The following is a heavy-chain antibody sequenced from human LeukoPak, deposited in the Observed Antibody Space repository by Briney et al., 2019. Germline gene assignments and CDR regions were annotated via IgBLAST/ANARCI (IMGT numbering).Heavy chain of an antibody. J-gene: IGHJ3*02. CDR2: INHSGST. CDR3: ARGRRVLPDAFDI. D-gene: IGHD3-10*01. Sequence: PSETLSLTCAVYGGSFSGYYWSWIHQPPGKGLEWIGEINHSGSTNYNPSLKSRVTISVDTSKNPFSLKLSSVTAADTAVYYCARGRRVLPDAFDIWGQGTMVTVSS. CDR1: GGSFSGYY. V-gene: IGHV4-34*01.